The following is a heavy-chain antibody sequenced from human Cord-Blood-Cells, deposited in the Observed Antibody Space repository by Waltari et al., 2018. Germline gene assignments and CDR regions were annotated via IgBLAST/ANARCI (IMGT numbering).Heavy chain of an antibody. Sequence: QVQLVQSGAEVKKPGASVKVSCKASGYTFTGYYMHWVRQAPGQGLEWMGWINPNSGGTNYAQKCQGRVTRTRDTSISTAYMELSRLRSDDTAVYYCARAIDYWGQGTLVTVSS. CDR2: INPNSGGT. J-gene: IGHJ4*02. CDR3: ARAIDY. V-gene: IGHV1-2*02. CDR1: GYTFTGYY.